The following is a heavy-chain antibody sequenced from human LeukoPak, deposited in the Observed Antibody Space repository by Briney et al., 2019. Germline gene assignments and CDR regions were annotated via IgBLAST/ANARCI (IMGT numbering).Heavy chain of an antibody. V-gene: IGHV3-53*01. J-gene: IGHJ4*02. Sequence: SSETLSLTCTVSGFTVSSNYMSWVRQAPGKGLEWASVIYSGGSTYYADSVKGRFTISRDNSKNTLYLQMNSLRAEDTAVYYCAREDCSGGSCYVPSGYWGQGTLVTVSS. CDR1: GFTVSSNY. D-gene: IGHD2-15*01. CDR3: AREDCSGGSCYVPSGY. CDR2: IYSGGST.